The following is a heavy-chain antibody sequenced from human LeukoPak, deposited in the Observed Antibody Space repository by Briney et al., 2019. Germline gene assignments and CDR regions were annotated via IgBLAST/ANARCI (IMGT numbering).Heavy chain of an antibody. D-gene: IGHD6-13*01. Sequence: GGSLRLSCAASGFTFSSYEMNWVRQAPGKGLEWVSYISSSGGTTYYADSVRGRFTISRDNARNSLYLQMNSLRAEDTAVYYCARKYSSSWSGFDPWGQGTLVTVSS. J-gene: IGHJ5*02. CDR2: ISSSGGTT. V-gene: IGHV3-48*03. CDR1: GFTFSSYE. CDR3: ARKYSSSWSGFDP.